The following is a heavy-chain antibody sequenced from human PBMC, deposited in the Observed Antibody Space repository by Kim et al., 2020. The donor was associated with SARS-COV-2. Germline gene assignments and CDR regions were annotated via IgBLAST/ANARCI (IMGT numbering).Heavy chain of an antibody. CDR1: GESFSAYY. Sequence: SETLSLTCAVYGESFSAYYWSWMRQPPGKGLEWIGEINYSGSTNYNPSLKSRVTIFVDKSKNQVSLNLSSVTAADTAMYYCAREGANWFDPWGQGTLVTV. CDR3: AREGANWFDP. V-gene: IGHV4-34*01. CDR2: INYSGST. J-gene: IGHJ5*02.